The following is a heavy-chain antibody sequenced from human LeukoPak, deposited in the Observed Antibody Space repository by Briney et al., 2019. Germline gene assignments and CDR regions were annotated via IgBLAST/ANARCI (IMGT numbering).Heavy chain of an antibody. Sequence: GGSLRLSCAASGFTFSSYAMSWVRQAPGKGLEWVSGFSVSDATTYYADSVKGRFTITRDNSKNTLYLQMNSLRAEDTALYYCARRSIAAAVDYWGQGTLVTVSS. CDR3: ARRSIAAAVDY. CDR2: FSVSDATT. J-gene: IGHJ4*01. V-gene: IGHV3-23*01. D-gene: IGHD6-13*01. CDR1: GFTFSSYA.